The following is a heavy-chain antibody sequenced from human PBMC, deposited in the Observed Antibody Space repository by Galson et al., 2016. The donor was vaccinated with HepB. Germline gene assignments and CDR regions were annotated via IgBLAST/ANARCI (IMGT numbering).Heavy chain of an antibody. J-gene: IGHJ6*02. D-gene: IGHD3-9*01. CDR3: ARPEYYDILTGDRDGLDV. CDR2: IYYSGTT. Sequence: SETLSLTCTVSGGSISTRSYSWGWIRQPPGKGLEWIGDIYYSGTTYYNPSLKSRVTISVDTSKNQFSLKLSSVTAADTAVYYCARPEYYDILTGDRDGLDVWGQGTTVTVSS. CDR1: GGSISTRSYS. V-gene: IGHV4-39*01.